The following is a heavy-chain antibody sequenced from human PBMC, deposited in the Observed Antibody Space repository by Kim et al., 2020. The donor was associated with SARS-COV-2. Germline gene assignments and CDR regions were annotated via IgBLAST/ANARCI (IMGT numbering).Heavy chain of an antibody. CDR1: GFTFSNYG. V-gene: IGHV3-30*18. J-gene: IGHJ4*02. Sequence: GGSLRLSCAASGFTFSNYGMHWVRQAQGKGLEWVAFISYDGSHKYYGDSVKGRFTISRDNSKNTLDLQMNSLRSEDTAVYYCANVRIGRVDVVAAEFDFCGQGTLVTVSS. CDR2: ISYDGSHK. D-gene: IGHD5-12*01. CDR3: ANVRIGRVDVVAAEFDF.